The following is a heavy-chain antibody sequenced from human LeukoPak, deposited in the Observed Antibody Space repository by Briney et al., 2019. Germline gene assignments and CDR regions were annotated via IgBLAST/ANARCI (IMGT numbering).Heavy chain of an antibody. Sequence: SETLTLTCTVSGGSISSYYWSWIRQPPGKGLEWIGYIYYSGSTNYNPSLKSRVTISVDTSKNQFSLKLSSVTAADTAVYYCARGRSYFDYWGQGTLVTVSS. J-gene: IGHJ4*02. V-gene: IGHV4-59*01. CDR1: GGSISSYY. CDR3: ARGRSYFDY. CDR2: IYYSGST.